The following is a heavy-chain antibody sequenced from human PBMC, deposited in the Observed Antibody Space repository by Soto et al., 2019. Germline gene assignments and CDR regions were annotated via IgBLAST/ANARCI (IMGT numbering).Heavy chain of an antibody. Sequence: VQLRQSGPGLVKPSGTLSLTCAVSGGSISSSNWWTWVREPPGKWLEWIGENYHSGNTYYNPSLTSRVTITVDKSNNQSSLKLNTVTAADTAVYYCATLPPRVVASLLPIPTWGQGTLVTVSS. CDR2: NYHSGNT. CDR1: GGSISSSNW. D-gene: IGHD1-26*01. CDR3: ATLPPRVVASLLPIPT. J-gene: IGHJ5*02. V-gene: IGHV4-4*02.